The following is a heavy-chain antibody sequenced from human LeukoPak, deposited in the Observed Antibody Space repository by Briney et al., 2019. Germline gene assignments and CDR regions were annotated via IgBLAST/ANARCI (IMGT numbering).Heavy chain of an antibody. J-gene: IGHJ3*02. D-gene: IGHD1-14*01. CDR1: GGSITGYY. CDR3: ARTNQSDERAFDM. Sequence: PSETLSLTYTVSGGSITGYYWSWILQTPAKGLNCIGPTFYSVSSNYTSPLKSRVTISVDTSNNQFSLKLSSVTAADTAVYYCARTNQSDERAFDMWGQGTMVTVSS. CDR2: TFYSVSS. V-gene: IGHV4-59*01.